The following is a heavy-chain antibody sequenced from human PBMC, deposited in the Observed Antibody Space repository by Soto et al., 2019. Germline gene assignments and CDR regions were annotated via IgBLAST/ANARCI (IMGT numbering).Heavy chain of an antibody. CDR1: GYTFNSYG. D-gene: IGHD3-3*01. J-gene: IGHJ4*02. CDR3: ARDIFEFWSGYWSVADY. V-gene: IGHV1-18*01. Sequence: QVQLVQSGAEVKKAGASVKVSCNASGYTFNSYGISWVRQAPGQGLEWMGWISAYNGNTHYSQKVQGRVSMTTDTSTNTAYMELRSLRSDDTAVYYCARDIFEFWSGYWSVADYWGQGTLVTVSS. CDR2: ISAYNGNT.